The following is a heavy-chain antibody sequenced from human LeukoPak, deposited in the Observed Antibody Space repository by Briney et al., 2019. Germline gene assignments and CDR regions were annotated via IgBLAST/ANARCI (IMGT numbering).Heavy chain of an antibody. Sequence: PSETLSLTCSVSGGSIRSYYWSWLRQPPGKGLEWIGYIYSTGNTNYNPSLRSRVSMSVDTSKNQFSLKLSSVTGADTAVYFCARNDGYNFMVPDFWGQGTLVTVSS. J-gene: IGHJ4*02. V-gene: IGHV4-59*01. CDR1: GGSIRSYY. CDR3: ARNDGYNFMVPDF. CDR2: IYSTGNT. D-gene: IGHD5-24*01.